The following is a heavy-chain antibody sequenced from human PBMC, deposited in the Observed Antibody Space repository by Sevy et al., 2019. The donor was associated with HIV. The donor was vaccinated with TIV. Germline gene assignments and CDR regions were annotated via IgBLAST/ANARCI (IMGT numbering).Heavy chain of an antibody. V-gene: IGHV4-59*01. CDR2: LSYSGST. D-gene: IGHD3-3*01. CDR1: GGSISSYY. Sequence: SETLSLTCTVSGGSISSYYWRWIRQPPGKGLEWIGYLSYSGSTNYNPSLTSRVTISVDPSKNQFSLKLSSVTAADTAVYDCARTYDCCSGVDYWGQGTLVTVSS. CDR3: ARTYDCCSGVDY. J-gene: IGHJ4*02.